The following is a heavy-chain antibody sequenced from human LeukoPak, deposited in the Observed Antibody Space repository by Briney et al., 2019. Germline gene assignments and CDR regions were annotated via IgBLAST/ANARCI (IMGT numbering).Heavy chain of an antibody. CDR2: INTSGGST. V-gene: IGHV1-46*01. CDR3: ALRAYGAYVYSFDY. D-gene: IGHD4/OR15-4a*01. J-gene: IGHJ4*02. CDR1: GYTFTSYY. Sequence: SVKGSCEASGYTFTSYYMYWVRQAPGQGREWVGIINTSGGSTSYAQKFQGRVTMARNTSKSTVYMELSSLRSEDTAVYSCALRAYGAYVYSFDYWGQGTLVTVSS.